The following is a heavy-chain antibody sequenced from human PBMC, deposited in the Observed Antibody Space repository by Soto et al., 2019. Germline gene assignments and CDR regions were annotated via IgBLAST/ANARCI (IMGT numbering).Heavy chain of an antibody. D-gene: IGHD1-26*01. CDR2: INHSGST. V-gene: IGHV4-34*01. J-gene: IGHJ5*02. CDR3: ARGPSSMWANWFDP. CDR1: GGSFSGYY. Sequence: QVQLQQWGAGLLKPSETLSLTCAVYGGSFSGYYWSWIRQPPGKGLEWIGEINHSGSTNYNPSLKSRVTLSVDTSKNQFSLKLSSVTAADTAVYYCARGPSSMWANWFDPWGQGTLVTVSS.